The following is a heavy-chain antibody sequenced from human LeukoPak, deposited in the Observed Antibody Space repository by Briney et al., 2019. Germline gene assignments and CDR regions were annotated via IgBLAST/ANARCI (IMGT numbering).Heavy chain of an antibody. J-gene: IGHJ6*02. V-gene: IGHV4-34*01. CDR1: GGSFSGYY. CDR2: INHSGST. D-gene: IGHD5-18*01. CDR3: ARGGYSYGYLSYYYGMDV. Sequence: SETLSLTCAVYGGSFSGYYWSWIRQPPGKGLEWIGEINHSGSTNYNPSLKSRVTISVDTSKNQFSLKLSSVTAADTAVYYCARGGYSYGYLSYYYGMDVWGQGTTVTVSS.